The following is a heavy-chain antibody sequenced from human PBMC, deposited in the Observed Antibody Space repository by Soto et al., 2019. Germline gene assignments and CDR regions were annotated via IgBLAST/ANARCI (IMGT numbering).Heavy chain of an antibody. D-gene: IGHD6-13*01. J-gene: IGHJ4*02. V-gene: IGHV4-31*03. CDR3: ARESIAAPGIDY. Sequence: SETLSLTCTVSGGSISSSSYYWGWIRQPPGKGLEWIGYIYYSGSTYYNPSLKSRVTISVDTSKNQFSLKLSSVTAADTAVYYCARESIAAPGIDYWGQGTLVTVSS. CDR2: IYYSGST. CDR1: GGSISSSSYY.